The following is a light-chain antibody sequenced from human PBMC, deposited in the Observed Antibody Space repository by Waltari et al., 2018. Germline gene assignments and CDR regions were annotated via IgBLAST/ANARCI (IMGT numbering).Light chain of an antibody. CDR1: QDINSY. CDR2: DAS. V-gene: IGKV1-33*01. J-gene: IGKJ4*01. CDR3: QQYDSLPRT. Sequence: DIQLTQSPSPQSASIGARVTITCQASQDINSYLSWYQQRPGKAPKLLIYDASNLERGVPSRFSGTGSGKDFTLTISSLQPEDVATYYCQQYDSLPRTFGGGTNVEI.